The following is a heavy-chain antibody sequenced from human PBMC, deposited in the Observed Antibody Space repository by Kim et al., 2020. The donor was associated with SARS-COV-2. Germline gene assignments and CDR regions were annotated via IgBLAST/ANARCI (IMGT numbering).Heavy chain of an antibody. CDR1: GGSISSSSYY. D-gene: IGHD5-18*01. Sequence: SETLSLTCTVSGGSISSSSYYWGWIRQPPGKGLEWIGSIYYSGSTYYNPSLKSRVTISVDTSKNQFSLKLSSVTAADTAVYYCARLHLRGGTAMVTGNDYWGQGTLVTVSS. CDR2: IYYSGST. CDR3: ARLHLRGGTAMVTGNDY. J-gene: IGHJ4*02. V-gene: IGHV4-39*01.